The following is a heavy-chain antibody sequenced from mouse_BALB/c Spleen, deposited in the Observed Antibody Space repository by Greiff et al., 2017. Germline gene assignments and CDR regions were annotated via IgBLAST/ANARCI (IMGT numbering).Heavy chain of an antibody. CDR3: AKKNYRYGYFDV. Sequence: VKLQESGPSLVQPSQSLSITCTVSGFSLTSYGVHWVRQSPGKGLEWLGVIWRGGSTDYNAAFMSRLSITKDNSKSQVFFKMNSLQADDTAIYYCAKKNYRYGYFDVWGAGTTVTVSS. CDR1: GFSLTSYG. V-gene: IGHV2-5-1*01. CDR2: IWRGGST. J-gene: IGHJ1*01. D-gene: IGHD2-14*01.